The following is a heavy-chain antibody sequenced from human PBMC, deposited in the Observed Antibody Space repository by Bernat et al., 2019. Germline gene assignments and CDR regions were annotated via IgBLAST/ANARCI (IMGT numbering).Heavy chain of an antibody. J-gene: IGHJ6*03. V-gene: IGHV3-7*03. CDR3: ARDQITTNYYYYYMDV. CDR1: GFTFSSYW. CDR2: IKQDGSEK. Sequence: EVQLVESGGGLVQPGGSLRLSCAASGFTFSSYWMSWVRQAPGKGLEWVANIKQDGSEKYYVDSVKGRFTISRDNAKNSLYLQMNSLRAEDTAVYYCARDQITTNYYYYYMDVWGKGTTVTVSS. D-gene: IGHD4-11*01.